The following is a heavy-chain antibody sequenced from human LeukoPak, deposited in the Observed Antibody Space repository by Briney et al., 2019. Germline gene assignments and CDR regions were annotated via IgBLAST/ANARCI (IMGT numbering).Heavy chain of an antibody. J-gene: IGHJ4*02. V-gene: IGHV3-53*01. CDR3: ARDHYGSGSSY. CDR1: GFTVSSNY. Sequence: GGSLRLSCAASGFTVSSNYMSWVRQAPGKGLEWVLVIYSGGSTYYADSVKGRFTISRDNSKNTLYLQMNSLRAEDTAVYYCARDHYGSGSSYWGQGTLVTVSS. D-gene: IGHD3-10*01. CDR2: IYSGGST.